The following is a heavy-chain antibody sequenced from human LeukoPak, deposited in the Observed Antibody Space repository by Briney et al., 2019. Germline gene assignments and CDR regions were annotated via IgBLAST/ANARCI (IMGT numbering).Heavy chain of an antibody. CDR1: GGSISSYY. D-gene: IGHD6-19*01. CDR2: IYYSGST. Sequence: SETLSLTCTVSGGSISSYYWSWIRQPPGKGLEWIGYIYYSGSTNYNPSLKSRVTISVDTSKNQFSLKLSSVTAADTAVYYCARLSSGWYRALDYWGRGTLVTVSS. J-gene: IGHJ4*02. V-gene: IGHV4-59*08. CDR3: ARLSSGWYRALDY.